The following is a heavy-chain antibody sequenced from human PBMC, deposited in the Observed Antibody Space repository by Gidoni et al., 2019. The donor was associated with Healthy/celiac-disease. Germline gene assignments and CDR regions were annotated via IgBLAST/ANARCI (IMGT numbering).Heavy chain of an antibody. V-gene: IGHV1-2*02. D-gene: IGHD1-26*01. J-gene: IGHJ5*02. CDR3: ARKLIVGATLYSWFDP. CDR2: SNPNSGGT. CDR1: GYTFTGPD. Sequence: QGQLVQAGAEVKKPGAAVKDSCKASGYTFTGPDIPWVRQAPGQWLEWMGWSNPNSGGTSYAQKFPGRVTMPRDTSISTAYLELSRLRSDDTAVYYCARKLIVGATLYSWFDPWGQGTLVTVSS.